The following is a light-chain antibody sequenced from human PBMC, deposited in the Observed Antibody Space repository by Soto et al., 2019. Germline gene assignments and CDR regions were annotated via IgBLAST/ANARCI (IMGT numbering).Light chain of an antibody. CDR1: QSVSSN. CDR3: QQYNNWPPIT. CDR2: GAS. J-gene: IGKJ5*01. Sequence: IMVSHSPATLSVSKGERATLSCRASQSVSSNLAWYQQKPGQAPRLLIYGASTRATGIPARFSGSGSGTEFTLTISSLQSEDFAVYYCQQYNNWPPITFGQGTRLENK. V-gene: IGKV3-15*01.